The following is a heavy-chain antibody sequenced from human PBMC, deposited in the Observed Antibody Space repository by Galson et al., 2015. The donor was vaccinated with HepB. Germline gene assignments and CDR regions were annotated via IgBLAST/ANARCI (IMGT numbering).Heavy chain of an antibody. Sequence: SVTVSCKASGSTFTGYYMHWVRQAPGQGLEWMGWINPNSGGTNYAQKFQGRVTMTRDTSISTAYMELSRLRSDDTAVYYCARDIGRGSRYQPWGQGTLVTVTS. D-gene: IGHD2-2*01. J-gene: IGHJ4*02. CDR2: INPNSGGT. CDR3: ARDIGRGSRYQP. CDR1: GSTFTGYY. V-gene: IGHV1-2*02.